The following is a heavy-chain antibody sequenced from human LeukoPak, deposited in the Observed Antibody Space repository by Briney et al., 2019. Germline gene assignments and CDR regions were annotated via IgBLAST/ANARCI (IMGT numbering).Heavy chain of an antibody. CDR3: ARNRADYDYIWGSYD. J-gene: IGHJ4*02. V-gene: IGHV3-73*01. Sequence: GGSLRLSCVASGFTLRGSAIHWVRQASGRGLEWIGRIRTGRNNNATAYAASVKGRFIISRDDSKNTAYLQMTSLKSDDTAVYYCARNRADYDYIWGSYDWGQGTLVTVSS. CDR2: IRTGRNNNAT. D-gene: IGHD3-16*01. CDR1: GFTLRGSA.